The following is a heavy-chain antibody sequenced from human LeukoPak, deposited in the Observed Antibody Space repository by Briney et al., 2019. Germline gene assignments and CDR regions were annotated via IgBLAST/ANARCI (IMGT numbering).Heavy chain of an antibody. Sequence: GASVKVSCKASGYTFITYYMHWVRQAPGQGLEWMGIINPSGGNTSYAQKFQGRLTMTRDTSTSTDYMELSSLRSEDTAVYYCAKADGWPLDYWGQGTLVTVSS. J-gene: IGHJ4*02. CDR3: AKADGWPLDY. CDR2: INPSGGNT. D-gene: IGHD5-24*01. CDR1: GYTFITYY. V-gene: IGHV1-46*01.